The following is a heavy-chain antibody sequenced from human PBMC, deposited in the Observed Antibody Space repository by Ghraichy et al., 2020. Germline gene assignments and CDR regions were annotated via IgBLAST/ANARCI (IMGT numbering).Heavy chain of an antibody. J-gene: IGHJ3*02. CDR3: ATYSSSKDAFDI. Sequence: SETLSLTCTVSGGSISSYYWSWIRQPPGKGLEWIGYIYYSGSTNYNPSLKSRVTISVDTSKNQFSLKLSSVTAADTAVYYCATYSSSKDAFDIWGQGTMVTVSS. V-gene: IGHV4-59*01. CDR2: IYYSGST. D-gene: IGHD6-6*01. CDR1: GGSISSYY.